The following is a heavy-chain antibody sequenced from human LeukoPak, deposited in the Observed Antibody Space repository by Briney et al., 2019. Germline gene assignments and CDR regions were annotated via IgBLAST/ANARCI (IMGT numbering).Heavy chain of an antibody. J-gene: IGHJ2*01. CDR2: IIPIFGTA. D-gene: IGHD1-26*01. Sequence: SVKVSCKASGRTFSSYAISWVRQAPGQGLEWMGRIIPIFGTANSAQKFQGRVTITPYESTCPAYMELSSLRSEVPAVSYCARDSGNWDWYFDLWGRGTLVTVSS. V-gene: IGHV1-69*15. CDR1: GRTFSSYA. CDR3: ARDSGNWDWYFDL.